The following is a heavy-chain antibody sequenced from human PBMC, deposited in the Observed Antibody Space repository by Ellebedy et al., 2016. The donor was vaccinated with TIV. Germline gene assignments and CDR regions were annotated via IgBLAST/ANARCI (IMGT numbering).Heavy chain of an antibody. V-gene: IGHV4-39*07. CDR3: ARDPALPRGRFDT. CDR1: GGSINSNDYY. Sequence: MPSETLSLTCTVSGGSINSNDYYWGWIRQPPGKGLEWLGNIFSGGTTYYSPSLKSRVTISVDTSKNQFSLKLSSVTAADTAVYYCARDPALPRGRFDTWGQGTLVTVSS. CDR2: IFSGGTT. J-gene: IGHJ5*02.